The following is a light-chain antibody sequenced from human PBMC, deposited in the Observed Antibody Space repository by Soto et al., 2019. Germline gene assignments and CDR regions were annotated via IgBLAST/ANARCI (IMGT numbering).Light chain of an antibody. J-gene: IGKJ1*01. CDR1: QRISNW. CDR2: DAS. CDR3: QQWNSPWT. Sequence: DIQMTQSPSTLSASVGDRVTITCRASQRISNWLAWYQLKPGKAPKLLIYDASTLETGVPSRFSGSGSGTEFTLTISSLQPDDCATYSCQQWNSPWTFGQGTKVDIK. V-gene: IGKV1-5*01.